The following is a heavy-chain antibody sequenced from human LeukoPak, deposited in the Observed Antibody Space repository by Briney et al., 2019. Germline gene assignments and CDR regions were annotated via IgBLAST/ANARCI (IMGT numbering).Heavy chain of an antibody. CDR2: INSDGINT. Sequence: GGSLRLSCAASGFTFSTYPMHWVRQAPGKGLVWVSRINSDGINTSYADSVKGRFTISRDNAKNTLNLQMNSLRAEDTAVYYCARDLGQYYDTSDNWFDPWGQGTLVTVSS. V-gene: IGHV3-74*01. D-gene: IGHD3-22*01. J-gene: IGHJ5*02. CDR3: ARDLGQYYDTSDNWFDP. CDR1: GFTFSTYP.